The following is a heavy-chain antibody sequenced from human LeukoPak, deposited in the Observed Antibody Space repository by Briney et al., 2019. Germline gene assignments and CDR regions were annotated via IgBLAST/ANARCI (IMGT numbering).Heavy chain of an antibody. D-gene: IGHD6-13*01. CDR2: MNPNSGNT. J-gene: IGHJ6*03. CDR1: GYTFTSYD. Sequence: ASVKVSCKASGYTFTSYDINWVRQATGQGLEWMGWMNPNSGNTGYAQKFQGRVTITRNTSISTAYMELSSLRSEDTAVYYCARDDPAAAGTPYYYMDVWGKGTTVTVSS. CDR3: ARDDPAAAGTPYYYMDV. V-gene: IGHV1-8*03.